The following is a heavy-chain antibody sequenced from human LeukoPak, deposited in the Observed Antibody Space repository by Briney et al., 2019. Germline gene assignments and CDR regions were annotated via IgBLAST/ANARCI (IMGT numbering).Heavy chain of an antibody. CDR2: IYHSGST. CDR3: ASSPPSSGWYGWFDP. V-gene: IGHV4-4*02. D-gene: IGHD6-19*01. J-gene: IGHJ5*02. Sequence: SETLSLTCAVSGGSISSSNWWSWVRQPPGKGLEWIGEIYHSGSTNYNPSLKSRVTISVDKSKNQFSLKLSSVTAADTAVYYCASSPPSSGWYGWFDPWGQGTLVTVSS. CDR1: GGSISSSNW.